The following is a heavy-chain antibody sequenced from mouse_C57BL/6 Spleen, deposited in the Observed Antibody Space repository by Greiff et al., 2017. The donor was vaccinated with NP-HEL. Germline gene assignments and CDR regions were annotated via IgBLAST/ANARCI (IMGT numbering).Heavy chain of an antibody. CDR3: ARLNYDYGYFDY. J-gene: IGHJ2*01. CDR1: GYAFSSSW. V-gene: IGHV1-82*01. Sequence: VQLQQSGPELVKPGASVKISCKASGYAFSSSWMNWVKQRPGKGLEWIGRIYPGDGDTNYNGKFKGKATLTADKSSSTAYMQLSSLTSEDSAVYFWARLNYDYGYFDYWGQGTTLTVSS. D-gene: IGHD2-4*01. CDR2: IYPGDGDT.